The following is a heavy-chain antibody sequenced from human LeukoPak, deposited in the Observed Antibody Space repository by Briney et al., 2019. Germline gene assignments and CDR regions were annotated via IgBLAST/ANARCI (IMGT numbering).Heavy chain of an antibody. Sequence: ASVKFSCKASGYTFTGYYMHWVRQAPGQGLEWMGWINPNGGGTNYAQKFQGRVTMTTDTSISTAYMELGGLRYDDTAVYYCARVSSSGDYYAKWGEGTLVSVSS. CDR1: GYTFTGYY. J-gene: IGHJ4*02. D-gene: IGHD3-10*01. V-gene: IGHV1-2*02. CDR3: ARVSSSGDYYAK. CDR2: INPNGGGT.